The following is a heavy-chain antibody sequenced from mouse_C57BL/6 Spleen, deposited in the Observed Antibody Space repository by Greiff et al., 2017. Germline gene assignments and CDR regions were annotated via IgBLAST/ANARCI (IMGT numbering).Heavy chain of an antibody. J-gene: IGHJ3*01. CDR3: ARSGDYYGSTSFFAY. Sequence: QVQLKESGAELVKPGASVKISCKASGYAFSSYWMNWVKQRPGKGLEWIGQIYPGDGDTNYNGKFKGKATLTADKSSSTAYMQLCSLTSDVSAVYFCARSGDYYGSTSFFAYWGQGTLVTVSA. CDR2: IYPGDGDT. V-gene: IGHV1-80*01. CDR1: GYAFSSYW. D-gene: IGHD1-1*01.